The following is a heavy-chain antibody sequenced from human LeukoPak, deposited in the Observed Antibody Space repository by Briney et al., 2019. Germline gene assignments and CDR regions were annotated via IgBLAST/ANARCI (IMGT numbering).Heavy chain of an antibody. V-gene: IGHV3-30*02. D-gene: IGHD3-10*01. J-gene: IGHJ4*02. CDR1: GFTFSSYG. CDR3: AREPRGFGELSSPDY. Sequence: PGGSLRLSCAASGFTFSSYGMHWVRQAPGKGLEWVAFIRYDGSNKYYADSVKGRFTISRDNSKNTLYLQMSSLRAEDTAVYYCAREPRGFGELSSPDYWGQGTLVTVSS. CDR2: IRYDGSNK.